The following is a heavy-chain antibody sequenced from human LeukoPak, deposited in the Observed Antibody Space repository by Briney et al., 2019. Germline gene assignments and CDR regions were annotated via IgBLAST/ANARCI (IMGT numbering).Heavy chain of an antibody. CDR3: TRKVWCATTPYHAFDM. CDR1: GFPFTVYS. CDR2: ISSSSTSI. D-gene: IGHD4/OR15-4a*01. J-gene: IGHJ3*02. V-gene: IGHV3-21*01. Sequence: GGSLRLSCVASGFPFTVYSMNWVRQAPGKGLEWVSSISSSSTSIDYADAVRGRFTISRDNAKNSLFLQMNSLRAVDTAVYFCTRKVWCATTPYHAFDMWGQGTKVTVSP.